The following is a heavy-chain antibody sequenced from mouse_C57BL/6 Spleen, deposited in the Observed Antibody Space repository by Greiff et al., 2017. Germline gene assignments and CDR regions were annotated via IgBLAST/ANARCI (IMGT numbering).Heavy chain of an antibody. Sequence: QVQLQQPGAELVKPGASVKMSCKASGYTFTSYWITWVKQRPGQGLEWIGDIYPGSGSTNYNEKFKSKATLTVDTSSSTAYMQLSSLPSEGSAVYYCARPDYYDRDYAMDYWGQGTSVTVSS. CDR3: ARPDYYDRDYAMDY. CDR2: IYPGSGST. D-gene: IGHD1-1*01. CDR1: GYTFTSYW. V-gene: IGHV1-55*01. J-gene: IGHJ4*01.